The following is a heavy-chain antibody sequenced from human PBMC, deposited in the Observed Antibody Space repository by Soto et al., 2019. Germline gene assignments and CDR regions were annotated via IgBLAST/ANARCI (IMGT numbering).Heavy chain of an antibody. CDR3: ARNYYDSSGYYNFDY. D-gene: IGHD3-22*01. J-gene: IGHJ4*02. CDR1: GGSISSGGYY. CDR2: IYYSGST. V-gene: IGHV4-31*03. Sequence: PSETLSLTCTVSGGSISSGGYYWSWIRQHPGKGLEWIGYIYYSGSTYYNPSLKSRVTISVDTSKNQFSLKLSSVTAADTAVYYCARNYYDSSGYYNFDYWGQGTLVTV.